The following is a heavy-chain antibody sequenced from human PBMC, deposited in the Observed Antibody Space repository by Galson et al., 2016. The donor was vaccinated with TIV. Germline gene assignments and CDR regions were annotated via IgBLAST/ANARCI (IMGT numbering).Heavy chain of an antibody. V-gene: IGHV3-30*03. J-gene: IGHJ4*02. CDR3: ARGFSSYYFDY. Sequence: SLRLSCTASGFTFSSYGMRWVRHGPGQGLEWMASVSFDRSDTTYADSVKGRFTISRDNFRNTLYLQMSSLRTEDTAVYYCARGFSSYYFDYWGQGTLVTVSS. CDR2: VSFDRSDT. CDR1: GFTFSSYG. D-gene: IGHD6-13*01.